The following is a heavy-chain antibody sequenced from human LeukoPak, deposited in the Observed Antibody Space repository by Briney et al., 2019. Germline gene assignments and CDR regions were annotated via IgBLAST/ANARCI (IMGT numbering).Heavy chain of an antibody. CDR2: IYYCGST. J-gene: IGHJ4*02. Sequence: SETLSLTCTVSGGSISSSSYYWGWIRQPPGKGLEWIGSIYYCGSTNYNPSLKSRVTISGDTSKNQFSLRLSSVTAADTAVYYCARASYSYDINGWVPFDYWGQGTLVTVSS. CDR1: GGSISSSSYY. V-gene: IGHV4-39*07. D-gene: IGHD3-22*01. CDR3: ARASYSYDINGWVPFDY.